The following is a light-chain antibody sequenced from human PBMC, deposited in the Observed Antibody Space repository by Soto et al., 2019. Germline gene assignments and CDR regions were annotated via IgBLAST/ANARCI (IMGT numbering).Light chain of an antibody. V-gene: IGLV2-14*01. CDR2: DVS. CDR3: SSYTSSSTVV. Sequence: QSALTQPASVSGSPGQSITISCTGTSSDVGGYNYVSWYQQHPGKAPKLMIFDVSNRPSEVSNRFSGSRSGHTASLTISGLQAEDEADYYCSSYTSSSTVVFGGGTQLTVL. CDR1: SSDVGGYNY. J-gene: IGLJ2*01.